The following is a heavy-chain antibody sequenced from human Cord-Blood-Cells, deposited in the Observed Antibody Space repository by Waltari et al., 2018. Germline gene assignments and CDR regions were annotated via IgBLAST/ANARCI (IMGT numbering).Heavy chain of an antibody. D-gene: IGHD3-3*01. CDR3: ARVGRFLEWLSSDAFDI. V-gene: IGHV4-4*07. Sequence: QGQLQESGPGLVKPSENLSLTCTVSGGSTSSYYGSCMRQPAGKGLEWIGRIYASGSTNYNPSLNSRVTMSVDTSKNQFSLKLSSVTAADTAVYYCARVGRFLEWLSSDAFDIWGQGTMVTVSS. J-gene: IGHJ3*02. CDR1: GGSTSSYY. CDR2: IYASGST.